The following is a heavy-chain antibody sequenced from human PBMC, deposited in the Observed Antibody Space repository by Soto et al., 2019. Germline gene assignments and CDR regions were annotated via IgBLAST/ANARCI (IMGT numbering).Heavy chain of an antibody. CDR3: ARDGDCSGGSCYLGYGLDV. D-gene: IGHD2-15*01. V-gene: IGHV4-31*03. CDR2: IYYSGTT. CDR1: GGSINSGGYY. Sequence: PSETLSLTCTVSGGSINSGGYYWSWIRQHPAKGLEWIGNIYYSGTTDYNPSLKSRVTISIDTSENQFSLKLTSVTAADTAMCYCARDGDCSGGSCYLGYGLDVWGQGTTVTVSS. J-gene: IGHJ6*02.